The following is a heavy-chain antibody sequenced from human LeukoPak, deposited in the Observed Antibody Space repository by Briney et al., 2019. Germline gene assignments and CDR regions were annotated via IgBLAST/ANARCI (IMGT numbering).Heavy chain of an antibody. Sequence: SQTLSLTCTVSGGSISSGGYYWSWIRQHPGKGLEWIGYIYYSGSTYYNPSLKSRVTISVDTSKNQFSLKLSSVTAADTAVCYCARDVMYYYDSGVSGFDPWGQGTLVTVSS. V-gene: IGHV4-31*03. CDR3: ARDVMYYYDSGVSGFDP. J-gene: IGHJ5*02. D-gene: IGHD3-22*01. CDR2: IYYSGST. CDR1: GGSISSGGYY.